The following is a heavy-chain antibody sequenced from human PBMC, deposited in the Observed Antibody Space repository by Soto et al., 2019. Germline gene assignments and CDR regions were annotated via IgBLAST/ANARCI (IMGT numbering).Heavy chain of an antibody. CDR3: ARAVAVAPVYYAMDV. CDR1: GASISNDAYS. CDR2: MYHSGST. V-gene: IGHV4-30-2*01. D-gene: IGHD6-19*01. J-gene: IGHJ6*02. Sequence: PSETLSLTCAVSGASISNDAYSWSWIRQPPGKGLEWIGYMYHSGSTYYNPSIKSRVTMSVDRSKNQCSLNLGSVTAADTAAYYCARAVAVAPVYYAMDVWGQGTTATVSS.